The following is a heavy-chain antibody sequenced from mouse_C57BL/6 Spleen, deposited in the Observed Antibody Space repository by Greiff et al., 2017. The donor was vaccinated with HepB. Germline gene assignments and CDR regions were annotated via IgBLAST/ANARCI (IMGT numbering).Heavy chain of an antibody. D-gene: IGHD1-1*01. J-gene: IGHJ1*03. CDR2: ISSGSSTI. Sequence: EVQRVESGGGLVKPGGSLKLSCAASGFTFSDYGMHWVRQAPEKGLEWVAYISSGSSTIYYADTVQGRFTISRDNAKNTLFLQRTSLRSEDTAMYYCARKNYYYCNWYFDVWGTGTTVTVSS. CDR3: ARKNYYYCNWYFDV. V-gene: IGHV5-17*01. CDR1: GFTFSDYG.